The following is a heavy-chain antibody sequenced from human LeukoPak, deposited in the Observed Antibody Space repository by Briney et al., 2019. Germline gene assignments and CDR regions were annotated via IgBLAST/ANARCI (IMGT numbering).Heavy chain of an antibody. CDR1: GGSISSNSYY. CDR3: ARGSGTYYVYNWFHP. J-gene: IGHJ5*02. Sequence: SETLSLTCTVSGGSISSNSYYWGWIRQPPGKGLEWVGSIHYSGSTYYNPSVKSRVAISVDTSKNQFSLRLNSVTAADTAMYYCARGSGTYYVYNWFHPWGQGTLVTVSS. D-gene: IGHD3-10*01. CDR2: IHYSGST. V-gene: IGHV4-39*07.